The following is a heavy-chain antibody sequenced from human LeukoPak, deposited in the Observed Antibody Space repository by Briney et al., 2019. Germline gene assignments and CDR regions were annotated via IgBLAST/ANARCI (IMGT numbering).Heavy chain of an antibody. J-gene: IGHJ6*04. CDR2: IIPILGIA. CDR3: ASWDHYSNYEAMDV. Sequence: SVKVSCKASGGTFSSYTISWVRQAPGQGLEWMGRIIPILGIANYAQKFQGRVTITADKSTSTAYTELSSLRSEDTAVYYCASWDHYSNYEAMDVWGKGTTVTVSS. D-gene: IGHD4-11*01. V-gene: IGHV1-69*02. CDR1: GGTFSSYT.